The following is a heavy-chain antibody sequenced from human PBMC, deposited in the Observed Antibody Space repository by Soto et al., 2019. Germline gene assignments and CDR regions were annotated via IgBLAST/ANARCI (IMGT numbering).Heavy chain of an antibody. Sequence: SQTLSLTCGVFSGSLTDHYWTWIRQTPGKGLEWIGEINHSGITDYNPSLKSRVTLSLDTSKNQFSLKVTALTAADTAVYYCARGKPSGYRFGPRNFFYYGMDVWGPGTTVTVSS. CDR1: SGSLTDHY. D-gene: IGHD5-18*01. CDR3: ARGKPSGYRFGPRNFFYYGMDV. V-gene: IGHV4-34*01. J-gene: IGHJ6*02. CDR2: INHSGIT.